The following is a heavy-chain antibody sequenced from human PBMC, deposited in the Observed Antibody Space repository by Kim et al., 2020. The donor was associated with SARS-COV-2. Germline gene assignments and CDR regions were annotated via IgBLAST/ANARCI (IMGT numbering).Heavy chain of an antibody. D-gene: IGHD2-2*01. CDR1: GYSIRSGYY. J-gene: IGHJ4*02. Sequence: SETLSLTCTVSGYSIRSGYYWGWIRQPPGKGLEWIGSIYHSGSTSYYPSLKSRVTISIDTSKNQFCLKLSSVTAADTAVYYCARDLTHCSRTSCYSYYFDHWGQGTLVTVSS. V-gene: IGHV4-38-2*02. CDR3: ARDLTHCSRTSCYSYYFDH. CDR2: IYHSGST.